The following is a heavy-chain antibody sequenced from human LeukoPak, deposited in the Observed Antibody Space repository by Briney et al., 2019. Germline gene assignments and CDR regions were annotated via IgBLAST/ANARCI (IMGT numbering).Heavy chain of an antibody. CDR2: IIPKYSAS. CDR1: GGSFSDYP. V-gene: IGHV1-69*13. J-gene: IGHJ3*01. D-gene: IGHD3-3*02. Sequence: VASVKVSCKASGGSFSDYPINWVRQAPGQGLEWLGGIIPKYSASNYAQAFQGRVIITADEYTNTVYMEMSGLRPDDTAVYYCVRPDRIFGVPAAFDAWGQGTLVAVSS. CDR3: VRPDRIFGVPAAFDA.